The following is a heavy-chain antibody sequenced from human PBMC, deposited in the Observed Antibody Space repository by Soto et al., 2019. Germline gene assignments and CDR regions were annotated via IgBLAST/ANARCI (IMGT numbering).Heavy chain of an antibody. J-gene: IGHJ3*02. CDR2: ISSSSSTI. CDR1: GFTFSSYS. Sequence: GGSLRLSCAASGFTFSSYSMNWVRQAPGKGLEWVSYISSSSSTIYYADSVKGRFTISRDNAKNSLYLQMNSLRAEDTAVYYCAREVYGDYVYAFDMWGQGTMVTVSS. V-gene: IGHV3-48*01. D-gene: IGHD4-17*01. CDR3: AREVYGDYVYAFDM.